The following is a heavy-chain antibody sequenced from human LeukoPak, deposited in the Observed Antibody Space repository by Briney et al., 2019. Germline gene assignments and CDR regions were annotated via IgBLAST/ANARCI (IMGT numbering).Heavy chain of an antibody. J-gene: IGHJ4*02. V-gene: IGHV3-43*02. CDR2: ISWDGGST. Sequence: PGGSLRLSCAASGFTFSSYEMNWVRQAPGKGLEWVSLISWDGGSTYYADSVKGRFTISRDNSKNSLYLQMNSLRTEDTALYYCAKSPYDSSGYYDYWGQGTLVTVSS. CDR3: AKSPYDSSGYYDY. CDR1: GFTFSSYE. D-gene: IGHD3-22*01.